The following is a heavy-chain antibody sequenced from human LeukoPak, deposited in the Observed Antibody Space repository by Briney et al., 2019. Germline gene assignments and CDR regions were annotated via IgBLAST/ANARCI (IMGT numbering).Heavy chain of an antibody. CDR2: VSDSSDV. CDR3: ARDGLHTAHFDY. D-gene: IGHD5-18*01. J-gene: IGHJ4*02. CDR1: GFTFSNAW. V-gene: IGHV3-69-1*01. Sequence: NPGGSLRLSCAASGFTFSNAWMSWVRQAPGKGLEWVSTVSDSSDVHYSDSVKGRFTISRDNARNSLYLQMNSLRDEDTAVYYCARDGLHTAHFDYWGQGTLVTVSS.